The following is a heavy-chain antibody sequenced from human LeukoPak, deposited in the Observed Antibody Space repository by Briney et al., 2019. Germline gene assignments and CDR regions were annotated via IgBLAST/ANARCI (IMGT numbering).Heavy chain of an antibody. CDR2: VKGGGSST. CDR3: ARASNYDILTGYYTG. D-gene: IGHD3-9*01. Sequence: TGGSLRLSCAASGFTFSNYAMSWVRQAPGKGLEWVSAVKGGGSSTYYADSVKGRFTISRDNSKNTLYLQMNSLRAEDTAVYYCARASNYDILTGYYTGWGQGTLVTVSS. CDR1: GFTFSNYA. J-gene: IGHJ4*02. V-gene: IGHV3-23*01.